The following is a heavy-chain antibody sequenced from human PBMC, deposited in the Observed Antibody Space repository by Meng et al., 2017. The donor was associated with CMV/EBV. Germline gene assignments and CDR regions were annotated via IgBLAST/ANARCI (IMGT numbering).Heavy chain of an antibody. V-gene: IGHV1-46*01. CDR3: ARDTMMIMSFDH. J-gene: IGHJ4*02. Sequence: QVTLVQAGAEGKKPGASAKVPCKASGYNLTIYYMHWVRQAPGQGLEWMGIIKPSGGSTSYAQKFQDSGTMTTDNSTNTADMELRSLRSYDTAIYYCARDTMMIMSFDHWGPGTLVTVSS. D-gene: IGHD3-22*01. CDR1: GYNLTIYY. CDR2: IKPSGGST.